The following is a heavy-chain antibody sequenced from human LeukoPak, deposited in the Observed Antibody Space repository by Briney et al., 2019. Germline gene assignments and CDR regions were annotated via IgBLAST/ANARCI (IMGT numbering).Heavy chain of an antibody. CDR3: ARHPYCSGGSCPFDY. D-gene: IGHD2-15*01. CDR2: IYYSGST. Sequence: SETLSLTCTVSGGSISSYYWSWIRQPPGKGLEWIGYIYYSGSTNYNPSLKSRVTISVDTSKNQFSLKLSSVTAADTAVYYCARHPYCSGGSCPFDYWGQGILVTVSS. V-gene: IGHV4-59*08. CDR1: GGSISSYY. J-gene: IGHJ4*02.